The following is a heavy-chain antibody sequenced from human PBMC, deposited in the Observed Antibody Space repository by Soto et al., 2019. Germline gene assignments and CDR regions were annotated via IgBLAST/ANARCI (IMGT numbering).Heavy chain of an antibody. J-gene: IGHJ6*03. V-gene: IGHV3-48*01. Sequence: EVQLVESGGGLVQPGGSLRLSCAASGFTFSSYSMNWVRQAPGKGLEWVSYISSSSSTIYYADSVKGRFTISRNNAKNSLYLQMNSLRAEDTAVYYCARDEKPAAKYYYYYYYMDVWGKGTTVTVSS. CDR3: ARDEKPAAKYYYYYYYMDV. D-gene: IGHD2-2*01. CDR2: ISSSSSTI. CDR1: GFTFSSYS.